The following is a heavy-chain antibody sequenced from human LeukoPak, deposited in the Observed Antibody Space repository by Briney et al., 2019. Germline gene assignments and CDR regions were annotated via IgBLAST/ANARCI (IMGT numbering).Heavy chain of an antibody. CDR3: ARDPPNSSSWHYFDY. J-gene: IGHJ4*02. V-gene: IGHV1-46*01. CDR1: GYTFTSYY. CDR2: INPSGGST. D-gene: IGHD6-13*01. Sequence: GASVKVSCKASGYTFTSYYTHWVRQAPGQGLEWMGIINPSGGSTSYAQKFQGRVTMTRDMSTSTVYMELSSLRSEDTAVYYCARDPPNSSSWHYFDYWGQGTLVTVSS.